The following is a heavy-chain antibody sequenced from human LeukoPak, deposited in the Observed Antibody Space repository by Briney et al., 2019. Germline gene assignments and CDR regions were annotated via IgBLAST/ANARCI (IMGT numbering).Heavy chain of an antibody. J-gene: IGHJ2*01. Sequence: PSETLSLTCTVSGGSISSYYWSGIRQPPGKGLEWIGYIYYSGSTNYNPSLKSLVTISVDTSKNQFSLKLSSVTAADTAVYYCARDLRGPLGYFDLWGRGTLVTVSS. D-gene: IGHD3-10*01. CDR2: IYYSGST. V-gene: IGHV4-59*01. CDR1: GGSISSYY. CDR3: ARDLRGPLGYFDL.